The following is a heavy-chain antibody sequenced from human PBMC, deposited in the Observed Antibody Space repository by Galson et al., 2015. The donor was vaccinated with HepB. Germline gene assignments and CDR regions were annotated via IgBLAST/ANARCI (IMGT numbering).Heavy chain of an antibody. J-gene: IGHJ3*02. D-gene: IGHD3-10*01. Sequence: SLRLSCAATGFTFSTYNMNWVRQAPGKGLEWVSYIRSNSRTKYYADSVKGRFIISRDNAKNSLYLEMNSLRVEDTAVYYCARVIPGGYYGSGSGGFDMWGQGTLVTVSS. CDR1: GFTFSTYN. CDR2: IRSNSRTK. V-gene: IGHV3-48*01. CDR3: ARVIPGGYYGSGSGGFDM.